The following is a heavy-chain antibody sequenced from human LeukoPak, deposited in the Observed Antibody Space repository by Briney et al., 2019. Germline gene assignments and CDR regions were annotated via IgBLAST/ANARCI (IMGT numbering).Heavy chain of an antibody. J-gene: IGHJ6*02. CDR3: ARANGMDV. CDR1: GFTFSSYS. Sequence: GGSLRLSCTASGFTFSSYSMNWVRQAPGKGLEWVSYISSSSSTIYYADSVKGRFTIPRDNAKNSLYLQMSSLRDEDTAVYYCARANGMDVWGQGTTVTVSS. V-gene: IGHV3-48*02. CDR2: ISSSSSTI.